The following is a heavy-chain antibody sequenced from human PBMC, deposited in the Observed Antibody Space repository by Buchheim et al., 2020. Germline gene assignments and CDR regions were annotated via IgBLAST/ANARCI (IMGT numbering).Heavy chain of an antibody. CDR3: ARGDYYGSGSYYSSGDY. D-gene: IGHD3-10*01. V-gene: IGHV3-30-3*01. J-gene: IGHJ4*02. CDR1: GFTFSSYA. CDR2: ISYDGSNK. Sequence: QVQLVESGGGVVQPGRSLRLSCAASGFTFSSYAMHWVRQAPGKGLEWVAVISYDGSNKYYADSVKGRFTISRDNSKNTLYLQMNSLRAEDTAVYYCARGDYYGSGSYYSSGDYWGQGNL.